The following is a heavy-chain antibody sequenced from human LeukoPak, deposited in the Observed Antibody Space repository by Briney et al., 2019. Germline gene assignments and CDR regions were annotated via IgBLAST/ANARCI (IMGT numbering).Heavy chain of an antibody. Sequence: SETLSLTCTVSSDFITSGSYYWGWIRQPPGKGLEWIGSIYYSGSTYHNPSLKSRVTISVDTSNKQFSLKLSSVTAADTAVYYCVRIVTVAGTVDYWGQGTLVTVSS. CDR2: IYYSGST. D-gene: IGHD6-19*01. V-gene: IGHV4-39*07. CDR1: SDFITSGSYY. CDR3: VRIVTVAGTVDY. J-gene: IGHJ4*02.